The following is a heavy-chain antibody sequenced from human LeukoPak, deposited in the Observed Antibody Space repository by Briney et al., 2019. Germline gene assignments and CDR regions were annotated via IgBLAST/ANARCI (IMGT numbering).Heavy chain of an antibody. J-gene: IGHJ4*02. CDR2: VNHSGGT. Sequence: NSSETLSLTCAVYGGSFSGYYWSWIRQPPGKGLEWIGEVNHSGGTNYNPSLKGRVTISVDTSKNQFSLKLSSVTAADTAVYYCARAYGDYDFDYWGQGTLVTVSS. V-gene: IGHV4-34*01. CDR1: GGSFSGYY. CDR3: ARAYGDYDFDY. D-gene: IGHD4-17*01.